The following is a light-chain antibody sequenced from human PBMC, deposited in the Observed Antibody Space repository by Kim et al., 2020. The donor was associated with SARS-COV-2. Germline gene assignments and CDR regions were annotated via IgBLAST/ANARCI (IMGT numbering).Light chain of an antibody. CDR2: DVS. J-gene: IGLJ2*01. V-gene: IGLV2-14*01. CDR1: NSDVGSYNR. CDR3: SSYSTTTVL. Sequence: QSALTQPDSVSESPGQSITISCTGTNSDVGSYNRVSWYQQNPGKAPKLMIYDVSKRPSGVSNRLSGSKSGNTASLTISGLQAEDEADYYCSSYSTTTVLFGGGTQLTVL.